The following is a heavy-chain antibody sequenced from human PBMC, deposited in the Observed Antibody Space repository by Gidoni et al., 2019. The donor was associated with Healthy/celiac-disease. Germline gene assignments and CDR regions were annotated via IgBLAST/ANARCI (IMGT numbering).Heavy chain of an antibody. CDR2: IKHDGSET. Sequence: EGQLVESGGGLVQAGGSLSLCCEASAFTFSNYWMSWVRQAPGKGLEWVANIKHDGSETKYEDSVKGRFTISRDNARNSLYLQMNSLRAEDTAVYYCASYQWVRRFRAFDIWGQVTMGTVSS. V-gene: IGHV3-7*01. CDR3: ASYQWVRRFRAFDI. CDR1: AFTFSNYW. J-gene: IGHJ3*02. D-gene: IGHD3-3*01.